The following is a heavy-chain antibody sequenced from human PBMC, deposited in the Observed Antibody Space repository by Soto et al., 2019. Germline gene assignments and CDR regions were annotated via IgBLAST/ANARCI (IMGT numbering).Heavy chain of an antibody. CDR3: ARLHTVNDAFDI. J-gene: IGHJ3*02. Sequence: GGSLRLSCAASGFTFSSSAMHWFRQAPGKGLEWVAVIPYDGSNKYYADSVKGRFTISRDNSKNTLYLQMNSLRAEDTAVYYCARLHTVNDAFDIWGQGTMVTVSS. V-gene: IGHV3-30-3*01. D-gene: IGHD4-17*01. CDR1: GFTFSSSA. CDR2: IPYDGSNK.